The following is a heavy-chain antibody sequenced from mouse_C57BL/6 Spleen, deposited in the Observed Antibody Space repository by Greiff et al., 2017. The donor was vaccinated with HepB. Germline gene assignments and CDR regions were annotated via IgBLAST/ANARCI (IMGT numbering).Heavy chain of an antibody. V-gene: IGHV1-82*01. J-gene: IGHJ2*01. CDR2: IYPGDGDT. CDR1: GYAFSSSW. D-gene: IGHD1-1*01. CDR3: ARRVHSYGSSYVLDY. Sequence: VQLQQSGPELVKPGASVKISCKASGYAFSSSWMNWVKQRPGKGLEWIGRIYPGDGDTNYNGKFKGKATLTADKSSSTAYMQLSSLTSEDSAVYFVARRVHSYGSSYVLDYWGQGTTLTVSS.